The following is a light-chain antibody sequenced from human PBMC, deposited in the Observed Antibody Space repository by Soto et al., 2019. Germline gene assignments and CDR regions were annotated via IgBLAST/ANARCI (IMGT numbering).Light chain of an antibody. CDR2: NNH. CDR3: AAWDASLSCWV. CDR1: NSNIGSNY. V-gene: IGLV1-47*02. J-gene: IGLJ3*02. Sequence: QAVVTQPPSASGTPGQRVTISCSGGNSNIGSNYVYWYRQLPGTAPQLLIYNNHQRPSGVPDRFSASKSGSSASLDVSGLRSEDGADYFCAAWDASLSCWVFGGGTKLTVL.